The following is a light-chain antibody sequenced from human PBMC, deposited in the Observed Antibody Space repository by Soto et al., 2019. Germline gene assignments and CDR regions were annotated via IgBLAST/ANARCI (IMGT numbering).Light chain of an antibody. J-gene: IGLJ1*01. CDR3: SSYPSSSTYV. CDR1: SSDVGGYNY. Sequence: QSVLTQPASVSASPGQSITISCTGTSSDVGGYNYVSWYQQHPGKAPKVMIYDVSNRPSGVSNRFSGAKAGNTAFLIIFGLQAKDEADYYCSSYPSSSTYVFGPGTKVTVL. CDR2: DVS. V-gene: IGLV2-14*01.